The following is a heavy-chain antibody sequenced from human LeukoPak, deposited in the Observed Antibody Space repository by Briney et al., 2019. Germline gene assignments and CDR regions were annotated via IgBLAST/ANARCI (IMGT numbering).Heavy chain of an antibody. CDR1: GYSFTSYW. CDR2: IYPGDSDT. Sequence: GESLKISCKGSGYSFTSYWIGWVRQMPGKGLEWMGIIYPGDSDTRYSPSFQGQVTISPDKSISTAYLQWSSLKASDTAMYYCASSSQYCSSTSCPFDYWGQGTLVTVSS. J-gene: IGHJ4*02. CDR3: ASSSQYCSSTSCPFDY. D-gene: IGHD2-2*01. V-gene: IGHV5-51*01.